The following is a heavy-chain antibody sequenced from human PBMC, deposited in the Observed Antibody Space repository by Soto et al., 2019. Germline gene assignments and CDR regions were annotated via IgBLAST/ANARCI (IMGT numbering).Heavy chain of an antibody. V-gene: IGHV1-18*01. CDR3: ARVPPNWNLGFGFDY. Sequence: ASVKVSCKASGYTFTSYGISWVRQAPGQGLEWMGWISAYNGNTNYAQKLQGRVTMTTDTSTSTAYMELRSLRSDDTAVYYCARVPPNWNLGFGFDYWGQGTLVTVSS. J-gene: IGHJ4*02. D-gene: IGHD1-7*01. CDR2: ISAYNGNT. CDR1: GYTFTSYG.